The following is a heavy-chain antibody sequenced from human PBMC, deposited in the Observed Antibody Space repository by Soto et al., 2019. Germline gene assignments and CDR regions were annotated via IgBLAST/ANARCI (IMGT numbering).Heavy chain of an antibody. CDR3: ARVFDYWSGFYVY. D-gene: IGHD3-3*01. J-gene: IGHJ4*02. V-gene: IGHV4-4*07. CDR1: GGSMTSHY. CDR2: VYAAGNT. Sequence: PSETLSLTCTVSGGSMTSHYWSWIRQPAGKGLEWIGRVYAAGNTNYNPSLTGRVTISIDTSKKQFSLRMTSLTAADTAVYFCARVFDYWSGFYVYWGQGILVTVSS.